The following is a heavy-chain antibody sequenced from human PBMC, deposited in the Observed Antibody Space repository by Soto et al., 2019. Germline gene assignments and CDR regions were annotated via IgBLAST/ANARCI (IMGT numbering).Heavy chain of an antibody. J-gene: IGHJ6*02. V-gene: IGHV4-39*01. CDR2: IYYSGST. D-gene: IGHD6-6*01. CDR3: ARHEAARPKYYYYYGMDV. Sequence: LETLSLTCTVSGGSISSSSYYWGWIRQPPGKGLEWIGSIYYSGSTYYNPSLKSRVTISVDTSKNQFSLKLSSVTAADTAVYYCARHEAARPKYYYYYGMDVWGQGTTVTVSS. CDR1: GGSISSSSYY.